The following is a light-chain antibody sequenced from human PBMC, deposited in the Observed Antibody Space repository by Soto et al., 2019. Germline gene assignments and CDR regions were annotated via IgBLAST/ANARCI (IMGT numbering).Light chain of an antibody. CDR2: GAS. J-gene: IGKJ1*01. CDR1: QSVSSN. Sequence: EIVMTQSPATLSVSPGERATLSGRASQSVSSNLAWYQQKPGQAPRLLIYGASTRATGIPARFSVSGSGTDFTHTISSLQSDDFALYYCQQYNNWPSWTFGQRTKLEIK. V-gene: IGKV3-15*01. CDR3: QQYNNWPSWT.